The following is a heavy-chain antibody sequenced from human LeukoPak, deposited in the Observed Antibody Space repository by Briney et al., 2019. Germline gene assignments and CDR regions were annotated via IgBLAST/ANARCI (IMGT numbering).Heavy chain of an antibody. J-gene: IGHJ4*02. CDR3: ARDWYRSYGY. D-gene: IGHD3-16*01. Sequence: ASVKVSCKASGYTFTGYYMHWVRQAPGQGLEWMGWISPNSGDTNYAQKFQGRVTMTRDTSISTAYMEVSRLRSDDTAMYYCARDWYRSYGYWGQGTLVTVSS. V-gene: IGHV1-2*02. CDR1: GYTFTGYY. CDR2: ISPNSGDT.